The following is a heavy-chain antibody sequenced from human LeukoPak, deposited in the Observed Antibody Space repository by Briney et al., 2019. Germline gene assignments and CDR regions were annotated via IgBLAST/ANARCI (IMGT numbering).Heavy chain of an antibody. Sequence: ASVKVSCKVSGYTLTELSMHWVRQAPGKGVEWMGGFYPEDGETIYAQKFEGRVTMTEDTSTDTAYTELSSLRSEDTAVYYCAIPGGSSRDFDYWGQGTLVTVSS. CDR2: FYPEDGET. CDR3: AIPGGSSRDFDY. J-gene: IGHJ4*02. D-gene: IGHD6-13*01. V-gene: IGHV1-24*01. CDR1: GYTLTELS.